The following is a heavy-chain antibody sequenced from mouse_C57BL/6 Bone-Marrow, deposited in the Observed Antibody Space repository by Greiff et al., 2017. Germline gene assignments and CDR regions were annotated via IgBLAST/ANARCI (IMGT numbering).Heavy chain of an antibody. Sequence: EVKLVESGEGLVKPGGSLKLSCAASGFTFSSYAMSWVRQTPEKRLEWVAYISSGGDYIYYADTVKGRFTISRDKARNTLDLQMSSLKSEDTAMYYCTRDGGYLVNAYWGQGTLVTVSA. CDR1: GFTFSSYA. J-gene: IGHJ3*01. CDR3: TRDGGYLVNAY. V-gene: IGHV5-9-1*02. D-gene: IGHD3-1*01. CDR2: ISSGGDYI.